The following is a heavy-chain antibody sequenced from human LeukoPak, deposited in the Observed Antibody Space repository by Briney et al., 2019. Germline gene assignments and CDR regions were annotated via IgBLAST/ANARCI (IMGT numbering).Heavy chain of an antibody. Sequence: GASVKVSCKASGYTFTSYYMHWVRQAPGQGLEWMGIINPSGGSTSYAQKFQGRVTMTRDMSTSTVYMELSSLRSEDTAVYYCARTSRDYYYYYYMDVWGKGTTVTVSS. CDR2: INPSGGST. CDR3: ARTSRDYYYYYYMDV. CDR1: GYTFTSYY. J-gene: IGHJ6*03. V-gene: IGHV1-46*01.